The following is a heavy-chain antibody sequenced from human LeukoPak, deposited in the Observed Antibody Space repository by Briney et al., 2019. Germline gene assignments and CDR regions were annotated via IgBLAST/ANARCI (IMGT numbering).Heavy chain of an antibody. J-gene: IGHJ2*01. Sequence: PGGSLRLSCAASGFIFNRYAMSWVRQAPGKGLEWVSSISSSSSYIYYADSVKGRFTISRDNAKNSLYLQMNSLRAEDTALYYCARDGRPIVVEWYFDLWGRGTLVTVSS. CDR1: GFIFNRYA. V-gene: IGHV3-21*04. CDR2: ISSSSSYI. D-gene: IGHD3-22*01. CDR3: ARDGRPIVVEWYFDL.